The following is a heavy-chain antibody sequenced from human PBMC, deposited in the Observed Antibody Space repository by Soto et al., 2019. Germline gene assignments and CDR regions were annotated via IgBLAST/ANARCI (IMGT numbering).Heavy chain of an antibody. CDR2: INPNSGGT. D-gene: IGHD1-26*01. CDR3: ARGIVGATPLDAFDI. CDR1: GYTFTGYY. Sequence: GVSVKVSCKASGYTFTGYYMHWVRQAPGQGLEWMGWINPNSGGTNYAQKFQGWVTMTRDTSISTAYMELSRLRSDDTAVYYCARGIVGATPLDAFDIWGQGTMVTVS. V-gene: IGHV1-2*04. J-gene: IGHJ3*02.